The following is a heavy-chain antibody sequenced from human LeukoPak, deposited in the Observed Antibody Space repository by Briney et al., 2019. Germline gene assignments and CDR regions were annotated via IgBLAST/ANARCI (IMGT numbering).Heavy chain of an antibody. CDR1: GFTFSSSY. D-gene: IGHD3-10*01. CDR2: ITSDGTST. CDR3: ARSTRYFGSAMYYFDN. Sequence: PGGSLRLSCAASGFTFSSSYMHWVHQAPGGGLEYVSTITSDGTSTYYATSLKGRFTTSRDNSENTLYLHMGSLRPEDMAVYYCARSTRYFGSAMYYFDNWGQGTLVTVSS. J-gene: IGHJ4*02. V-gene: IGHV3-64*01.